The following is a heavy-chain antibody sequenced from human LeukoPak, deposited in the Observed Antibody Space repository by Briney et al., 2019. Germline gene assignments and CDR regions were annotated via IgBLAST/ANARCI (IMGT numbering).Heavy chain of an antibody. V-gene: IGHV3-21*01. D-gene: IGHD2-8*01. CDR2: ISSSSSYI. CDR3: ATQAWRTHGAGGYHDDC. J-gene: IGHJ4*01. CDR1: GFTFSSYS. Sequence: GGSLRLSCAASGFTFSSYSMNWVRQAPGKGLEWVSSISSSSSYIYYADSVEGRFTISRGNAKNSLYLQMNPLRAEDTAVYYCATQAWRTHGAGGYHDDCWGHGTLVTVSS.